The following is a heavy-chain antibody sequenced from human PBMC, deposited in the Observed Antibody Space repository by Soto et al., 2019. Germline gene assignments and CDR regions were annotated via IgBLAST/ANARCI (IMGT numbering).Heavy chain of an antibody. J-gene: IGHJ4*02. Sequence: QVQLVQSGAEVKKPGSSVKVSCKASAGTFSSYAISWVRQAPGQGLEWMGGIIPIFGTANYAQKFQGRVTITADEYTSTAYMELSSLRSEDAAVYYCAREGVGTVVTDYWGQGTLVTVSS. D-gene: IGHD2-15*01. CDR2: IIPIFGTA. CDR3: AREGVGTVVTDY. CDR1: AGTFSSYA. V-gene: IGHV1-69*12.